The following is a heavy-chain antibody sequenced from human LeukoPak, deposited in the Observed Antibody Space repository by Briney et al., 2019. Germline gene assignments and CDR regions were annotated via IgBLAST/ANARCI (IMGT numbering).Heavy chain of an antibody. CDR1: GFTFSSYT. D-gene: IGHD5-18*01. CDR2: ISSSGSYI. J-gene: IGHJ4*02. V-gene: IGHV3-21*01. CDR3: ARDRGSRRYNNGYSEY. Sequence: GGSLRLSCAASGFTFSSYTINWVRQAPGKGLEWVSSISSSGSYIYYADSVKGRFTVSRDNAKNSLYLQMNSLRADDTAMYYCARDRGSRRYNNGYSEYWGQGTLVTVSS.